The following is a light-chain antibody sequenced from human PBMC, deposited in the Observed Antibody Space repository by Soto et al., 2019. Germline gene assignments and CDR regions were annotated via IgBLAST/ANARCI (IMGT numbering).Light chain of an antibody. J-gene: IGKJ1*01. CDR1: QSIRSW. V-gene: IGKV1-5*01. Sequence: DIQMTQSPSILSASVGDRVTITCRASQSIRSWLAWYQQKPGKAPKLLIYDAYSLESGVPSRFSGRRSGTEFTLTIAGLQPEDFATYYCQQFAISTTFGQGTKVDIK. CDR3: QQFAISTT. CDR2: DAY.